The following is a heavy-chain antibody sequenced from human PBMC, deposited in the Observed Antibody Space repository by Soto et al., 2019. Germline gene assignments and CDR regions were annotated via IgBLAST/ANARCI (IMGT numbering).Heavy chain of an antibody. CDR3: AKDHDYYDSSGHFDY. D-gene: IGHD3-22*01. Sequence: EVQLLESGGGLVQPGGSLRLSCAASGFTFSSYAMSWVRQAPGKGLEWVSAISGSGGSTYYADAVKGRFTISRDNSKNTLYLQMNSLRAEDTAVYYCAKDHDYYDSSGHFDYWGQGTLVTVSS. CDR2: ISGSGGST. J-gene: IGHJ4*02. CDR1: GFTFSSYA. V-gene: IGHV3-23*01.